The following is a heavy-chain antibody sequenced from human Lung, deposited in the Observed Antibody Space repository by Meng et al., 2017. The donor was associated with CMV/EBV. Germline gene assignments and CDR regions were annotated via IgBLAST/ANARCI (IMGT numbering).Heavy chain of an antibody. V-gene: IGHV5-51*01. D-gene: IGHD5-12*01. J-gene: IGHJ4*02. CDR3: ARQGGYAEGGFDY. CDR2: IYPGDSDT. Sequence: XVSXKGSGYSFTNYWIGWVRQMPGKGLEWMGIIYPGDSDTRYSPSFQGQVTVSADKSVNTAYLQWSSLKATDTALYYCARQGGYAEGGFDYWGQGTLVTVSS. CDR1: GYSFTNYW.